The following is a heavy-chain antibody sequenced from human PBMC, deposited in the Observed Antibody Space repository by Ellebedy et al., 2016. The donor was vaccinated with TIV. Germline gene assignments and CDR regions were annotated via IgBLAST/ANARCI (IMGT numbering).Heavy chain of an antibody. J-gene: IGHJ4*02. CDR3: ARLTVAGMLDY. CDR1: GYTFTSYY. V-gene: IGHV1-46*01. Sequence: ASVKVSCXASGYTFTSYYMHWVRQAPGQGLEWMGIINPSGGSTSYAQKFQGRVTMTRDTSTSTVYMELSSLRSEDTAVYYCARLTVAGMLDYWGQGTLVTVSS. CDR2: INPSGGST. D-gene: IGHD6-19*01.